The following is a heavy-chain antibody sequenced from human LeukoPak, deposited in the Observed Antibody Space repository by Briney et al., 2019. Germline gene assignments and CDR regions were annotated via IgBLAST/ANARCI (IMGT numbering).Heavy chain of an antibody. CDR3: ARWEGDYYPCLDY. Sequence: GGSLRLSCAASGFTFSSYSMNWVRQAPGKGLEWVSYISSSGSTIYYADSVKGRFTISRDNAKNSLYLQMNSLRAEDTAVYYCARWEGDYYPCLDYWGQGTLVTVSS. CDR2: ISSSGSTI. V-gene: IGHV3-48*04. J-gene: IGHJ4*02. D-gene: IGHD4-17*01. CDR1: GFTFSSYS.